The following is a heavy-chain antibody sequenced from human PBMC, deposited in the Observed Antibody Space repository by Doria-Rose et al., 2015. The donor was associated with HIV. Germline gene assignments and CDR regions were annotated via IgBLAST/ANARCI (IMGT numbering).Heavy chain of an antibody. D-gene: IGHD3-3*01. CDR2: ISWDGVVK. V-gene: IGHV3-9*01. CDR1: GFSFESYA. Sequence: VQLVQSGGGLVQPGRSLRLSCVGSGFSFESYAMHWVRLAPGKGLECVAGISWDGVVKGTADSVQGRFTISRDNAKKSVYLEMRSLRPEVTAFYYCAKAPIIGPKYYFCMDVWGKGTSVTVSS. J-gene: IGHJ6*03. CDR3: AKAPIIGPKYYFCMDV.